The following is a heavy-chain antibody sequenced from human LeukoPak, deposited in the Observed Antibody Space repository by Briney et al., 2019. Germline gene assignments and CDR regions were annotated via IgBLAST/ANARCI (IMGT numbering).Heavy chain of an antibody. Sequence: ASVKVSCKASGYTFTSYGISWVRQAPGQGLEWMGWISAYNGNTNYAQKLQGRVTMTTDTSTSTAYLELSSLRSEDTAVYYCARDRLPGFKWFDPWGQGTLVTVSS. CDR2: ISAYNGNT. J-gene: IGHJ5*02. D-gene: IGHD2-2*01. V-gene: IGHV1-18*01. CDR3: ARDRLPGFKWFDP. CDR1: GYTFTSYG.